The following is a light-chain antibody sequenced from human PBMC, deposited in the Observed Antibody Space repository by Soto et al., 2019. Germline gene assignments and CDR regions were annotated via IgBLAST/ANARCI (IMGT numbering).Light chain of an antibody. CDR3: QQYSKWPLT. Sequence: EIVMTQSPATLSVSPGERATLSCRASQSVSSNLAWYQQKPGQAPRLLIYDASTRATAIPARFSGSGSGTEFTLTISSLQSEDFAVYSCQQYSKWPLTFGGGTKVEIE. J-gene: IGKJ4*01. CDR2: DAS. V-gene: IGKV3-15*01. CDR1: QSVSSN.